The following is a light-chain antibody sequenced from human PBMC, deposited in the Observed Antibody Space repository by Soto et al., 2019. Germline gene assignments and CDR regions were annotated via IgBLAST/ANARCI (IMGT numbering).Light chain of an antibody. V-gene: IGLV2-14*03. J-gene: IGLJ3*02. CDR2: EVT. Sequence: QSVLTQTASVSGSPGQSITICCTGTSSDVGGYNFVSWYQQHPGKAPKLIIHEVTNRPSGVSNRFSGSKSGNTASLTISGLQAEDEAVYYCCSHSSSITWMFGGGTKLTVL. CDR1: SSDVGGYNF. CDR3: CSHSSSITWM.